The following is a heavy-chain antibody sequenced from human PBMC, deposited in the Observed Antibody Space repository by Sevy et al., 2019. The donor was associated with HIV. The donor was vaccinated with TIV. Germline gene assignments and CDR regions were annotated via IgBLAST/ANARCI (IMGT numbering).Heavy chain of an antibody. J-gene: IGHJ4*02. CDR2: ISYDGSNK. CDR3: ARDWGGSGSVLDY. D-gene: IGHD3-10*01. V-gene: IGHV3-30-3*01. Sequence: GGSLRLSCAASGFTFSSYAMHWVRQAPGKGLEWVAVISYDGSNKYYADSVKGRFTISRDNSKNTLYLQMNSLRAEDTAVYYSARDWGGSGSVLDYWGQGTLVTVSS. CDR1: GFTFSSYA.